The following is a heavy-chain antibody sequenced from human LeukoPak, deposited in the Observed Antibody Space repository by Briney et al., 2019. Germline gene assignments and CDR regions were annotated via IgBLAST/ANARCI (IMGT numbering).Heavy chain of an antibody. CDR2: INPNSGGT. CDR3: ARAGSGSYSTAYDAFDI. D-gene: IGHD1-26*01. CDR1: GYTFTGYY. J-gene: IGHJ3*02. Sequence: ASVKVSCKASGYTFTGYYMHWVRQAPGQGLEWMGWINPNSGGTNYAQKFQGRVTMTRDTSISTAYMELSRLRSDDTAVYYCARAGSGSYSTAYDAFDIWGQGTMVIVSS. V-gene: IGHV1-2*02.